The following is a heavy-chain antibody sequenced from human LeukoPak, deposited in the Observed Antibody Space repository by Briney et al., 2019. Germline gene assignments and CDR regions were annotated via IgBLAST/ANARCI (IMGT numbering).Heavy chain of an antibody. CDR1: GFTFSSYA. Sequence: PGGSLRLSCAASGFTFSSYAMSWVRQAPGKGLEWVSAISGSGGSTYYADSVKGRFTISRDNSKNTLYLQMNSLRAEDTAVYYCAKDLTTSFGIYDSSGYYEGEYFDYWGQGTLVTVSS. D-gene: IGHD3-22*01. V-gene: IGHV3-23*01. CDR3: AKDLTTSFGIYDSSGYYEGEYFDY. CDR2: ISGSGGST. J-gene: IGHJ4*02.